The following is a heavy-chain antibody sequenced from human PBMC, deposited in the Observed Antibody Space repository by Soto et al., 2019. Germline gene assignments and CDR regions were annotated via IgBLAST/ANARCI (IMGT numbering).Heavy chain of an antibody. CDR1: GGTFSSYA. J-gene: IGHJ4*02. V-gene: IGHV1-69*12. Sequence: QVQLVQSGAEVKKPGSSVKVSCKASGGTFSSYAISWVRQAPGQGLEWMGGIIPIFGTANYAQKFQGRVTITADESTSTAYMELSSLRSEDTAVYYCARAKWIPLWITRNSYYFDYWGQGTLVTVSS. CDR3: ARAKWIPLWITRNSYYFDY. D-gene: IGHD5-18*01. CDR2: IIPIFGTA.